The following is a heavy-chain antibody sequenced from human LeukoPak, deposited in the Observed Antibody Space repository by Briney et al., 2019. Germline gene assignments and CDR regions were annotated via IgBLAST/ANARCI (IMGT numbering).Heavy chain of an antibody. J-gene: IGHJ4*02. Sequence: GGSLRLSCAASGFTVSSNYMSWVRQAPGKGLEWVSVIYSGGSTYYADSVKGRFTISRDNSKNTLYLQMNSLRAEDTAVYYCARDSIAAAGKGPFDYWGRGTLVTVSS. V-gene: IGHV3-53*01. D-gene: IGHD6-13*01. CDR1: GFTVSSNY. CDR3: ARDSIAAAGKGPFDY. CDR2: IYSGGST.